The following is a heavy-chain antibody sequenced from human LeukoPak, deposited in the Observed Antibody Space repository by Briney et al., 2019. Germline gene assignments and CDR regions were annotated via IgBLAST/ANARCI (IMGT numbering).Heavy chain of an antibody. CDR1: GFTVSSNY. Sequence: GGSLRLSYAASGFTVSSNYMSWVRPAPGKGLEWVSGIYSDASTYYADSVKGRFTISRDDSNNTLYLQMNSLKTEDTAVYYCTTVTYSSSWYRDYGDYYYMDVWGKGTTVTVSS. J-gene: IGHJ6*03. V-gene: IGHV3-53*01. CDR3: TTVTYSSSWYRDYGDYYYMDV. CDR2: IYSDAST. D-gene: IGHD6-13*01.